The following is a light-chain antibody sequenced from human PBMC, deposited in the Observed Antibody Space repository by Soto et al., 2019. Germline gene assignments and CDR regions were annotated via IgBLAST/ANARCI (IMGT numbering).Light chain of an antibody. Sequence: DIQMTQSPSSLSASVGDTVIITCQASQSISSYLSWYQHRPGRAPKLLIFGASNLQGGVPSRFSGSGSGTDFTLFITSLEPEDFATYYCQQSYTTPWTFGQGTKVDIK. CDR2: GAS. CDR1: QSISSY. J-gene: IGKJ1*01. CDR3: QQSYTTPWT. V-gene: IGKV1-39*01.